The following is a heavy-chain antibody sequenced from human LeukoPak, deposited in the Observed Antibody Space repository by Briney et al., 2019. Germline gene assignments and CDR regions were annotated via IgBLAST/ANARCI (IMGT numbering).Heavy chain of an antibody. CDR2: IYTSGST. CDR3: ARESLGDSSGYYLLNYFDY. Sequence: SQTLSLTXTVSGGSISSGSYNWSWIRQPAGKGLEWIRRIYTSGSTNYNPSLMSRVTISVDTSKNQFSQKLSSVTAADTAVYYCARESLGDSSGYYLLNYFDYWGQGTLVTVSS. V-gene: IGHV4-61*02. D-gene: IGHD3-22*01. CDR1: GGSISSGSYN. J-gene: IGHJ4*02.